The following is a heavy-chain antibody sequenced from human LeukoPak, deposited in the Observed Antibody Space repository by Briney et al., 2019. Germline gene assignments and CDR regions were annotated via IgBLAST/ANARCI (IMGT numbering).Heavy chain of an antibody. D-gene: IGHD2-2*01. V-gene: IGHV5-51*01. CDR2: IYPGDSDT. J-gene: IGHJ4*02. CDR1: GYSFTSYW. CDR3: ARHYCSSTSCYGPLGAPFDY. Sequence: GESLKISCKGSGYSFTSYWIGWVRQMPGKGLEWMGIIYPGDSDTRYSPSFQGQVTISAVKSISTAYLQWSSLKASDTAMYYCARHYCSSTSCYGPLGAPFDYWGQGTLVTVSS.